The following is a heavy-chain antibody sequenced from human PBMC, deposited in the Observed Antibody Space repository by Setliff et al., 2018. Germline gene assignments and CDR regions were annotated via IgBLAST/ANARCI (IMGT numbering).Heavy chain of an antibody. Sequence: SETLSLTCSVSGASTSTYYWSWIRQSPGKGLEWIGRIYTTWSTNYNPSLKGRATLSIDASKRQFSLKLTSVTAADTAVYYGGRGFSRIEGWGNWFDPWGQGSLVTVSS. CDR3: GRGFSRIEGWGNWFDP. D-gene: IGHD2-15*01. CDR1: GASTSTYY. J-gene: IGHJ5*02. CDR2: IYTTWST. V-gene: IGHV4-4*08.